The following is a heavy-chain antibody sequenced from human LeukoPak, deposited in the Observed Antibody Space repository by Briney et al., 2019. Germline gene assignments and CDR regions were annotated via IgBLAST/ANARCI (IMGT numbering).Heavy chain of an antibody. J-gene: IGHJ4*02. Sequence: SETLSLTCTVSGGSTSSYYWSWIRQPPGKGLEWIGYIYYSGSTNYNPSLKSRVTISVDTSKNQFSLKLSSVTAADTAVYYCARRGTLGYFDYWGQGTLVTVSS. V-gene: IGHV4-59*01. D-gene: IGHD1-26*01. CDR1: GGSTSSYY. CDR2: IYYSGST. CDR3: ARRGTLGYFDY.